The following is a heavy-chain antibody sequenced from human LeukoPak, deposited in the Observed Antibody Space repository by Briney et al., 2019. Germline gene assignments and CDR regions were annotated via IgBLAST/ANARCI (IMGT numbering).Heavy chain of an antibody. CDR1: GGTFSSYT. CDR2: IIPILGIA. J-gene: IGHJ6*03. D-gene: IGHD4-17*01. Sequence: SVKVSCKASGGTFSSYTISWVRQAPGQGLEWMGRIIPILGIANYAQKFQGRVTITADESTSTVYMELSSLRSEDTAVYYCARGYGDYVSFYYYYYMDVWGKGTTVTVSS. CDR3: ARGYGDYVSFYYYYYMDV. V-gene: IGHV1-69*02.